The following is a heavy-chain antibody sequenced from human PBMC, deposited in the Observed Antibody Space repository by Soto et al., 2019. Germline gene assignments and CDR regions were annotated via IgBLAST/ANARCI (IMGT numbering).Heavy chain of an antibody. CDR3: VRDPDSGTYTNFNY. CDR1: GFTFTTYA. J-gene: IGHJ4*02. D-gene: IGHD1-26*01. V-gene: IGHV3-23*01. CDR2: ISNSGDNT. Sequence: EVQLLESGGGLVQPGGSLRLCCKASGFTFTTYAMSWVRQAPGMGLELVSTISNSGDNTYYADSVKGRFTISRDDXXNTVYLQMNSLRAEDTAVFYCVRDPDSGTYTNFNYWGQGTLVTVSS.